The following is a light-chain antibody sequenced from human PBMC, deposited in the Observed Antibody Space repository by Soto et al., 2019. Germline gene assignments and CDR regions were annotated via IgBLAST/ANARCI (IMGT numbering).Light chain of an antibody. CDR2: GAS. CDR1: QSINTY. J-gene: IGKJ1*01. CDR3: QQYNSWTWT. V-gene: IGKV3-15*01. Sequence: EIVMTQSPDTLPMSPGERATLSCRASQSINTYLAWYQQKPGQAPRLLIYGASTRATGIPARFSGSGSGTAFTLTISSLQSEDFALYYCQQYNSWTWTFGQGPKVEI.